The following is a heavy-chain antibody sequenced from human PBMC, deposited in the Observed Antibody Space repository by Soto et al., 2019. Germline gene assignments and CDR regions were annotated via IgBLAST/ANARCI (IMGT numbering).Heavy chain of an antibody. J-gene: IGHJ4*02. D-gene: IGHD3-22*01. CDR3: AKDYYDLHYFDY. CDR2: ISGSGGST. V-gene: IGHV3-23*01. Sequence: EVQLLESGGGLVQPGGSLRLSCAASGFTFSSYAMSWVRQAPGKGLEWVAAISGSGGSTYYADSVKGRFTISRDNSKNTMYLKMNSLRAEDTAVYYCAKDYYDLHYFDYWGQGTLVTVSS. CDR1: GFTFSSYA.